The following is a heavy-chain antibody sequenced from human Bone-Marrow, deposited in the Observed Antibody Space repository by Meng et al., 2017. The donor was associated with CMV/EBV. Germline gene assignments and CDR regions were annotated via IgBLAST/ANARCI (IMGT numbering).Heavy chain of an antibody. CDR3: ARLSMIVVVNSFDY. V-gene: IGHV4-39*01. CDR2: IYYSGST. J-gene: IGHJ4*02. CDR1: GGSISSSSYY. D-gene: IGHD3-22*01. Sequence: SETLSLTCTVSGGSISSSSYYWGWIRQPPGKGLEWIGSIYYSGSTYYNPSLKSRVTISVDTSKNQFSLKLSSVTAADTAVYYCARLSMIVVVNSFDYWGQGTLVTVSS.